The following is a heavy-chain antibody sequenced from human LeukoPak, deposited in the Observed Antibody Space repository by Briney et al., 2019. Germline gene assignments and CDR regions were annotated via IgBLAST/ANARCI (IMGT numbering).Heavy chain of an antibody. Sequence: SETLSLTCAVSGGSISSGGYSWSWIRQPPGKGLEWIGYIYHSGSTYYNPSLKSRVTISVDRSKNQFSLKLSSVTAADTAVYYCAREKNSGGLFDYWGQGTLVTVSS. CDR2: IYHSGST. CDR3: AREKNSGGLFDY. CDR1: GGSISSGGYS. J-gene: IGHJ4*02. D-gene: IGHD3-10*01. V-gene: IGHV4-30-2*01.